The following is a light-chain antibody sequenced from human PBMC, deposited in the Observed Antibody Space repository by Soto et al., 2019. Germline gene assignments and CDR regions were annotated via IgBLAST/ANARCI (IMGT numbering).Light chain of an antibody. CDR2: CAS. CDR3: QQRNSPTLT. Sequence: DIPKTQSPSTVSASVGDRVTITCRARQPLSNDLTWFPPKPCKAPNVVIYCASTLESVVPSSFIGSASGAEFNLTISILHTEDSATYEWQQRNSPTLTFGGGTKVEIK. V-gene: IGKV1-39*01. J-gene: IGKJ4*01. CDR1: QPLSND.